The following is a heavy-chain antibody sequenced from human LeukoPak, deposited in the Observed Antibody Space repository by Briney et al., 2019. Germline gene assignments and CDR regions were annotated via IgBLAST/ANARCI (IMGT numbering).Heavy chain of an antibody. V-gene: IGHV3-23*01. Sequence: GGSLRLSCEASEFTFSRFAMSWIRQPRGTALDLVLTLSGSGCATYYADSVKGRFTTSSDNSKYTLYLQMDNLSADDTAVYYCAKHLGSHSFLFYYMDVWGKGTSVIVSS. CDR3: AKHLGSHSFLFYYMDV. CDR2: LSGSGCAT. D-gene: IGHD2-21*01. CDR1: EFTFSRFA. J-gene: IGHJ6*03.